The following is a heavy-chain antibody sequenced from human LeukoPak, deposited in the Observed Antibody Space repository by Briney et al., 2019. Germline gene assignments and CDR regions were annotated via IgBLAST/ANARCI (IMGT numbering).Heavy chain of an antibody. CDR2: ITDSGGDT. J-gene: IGHJ4*02. CDR1: GFTFNNYA. Sequence: GGSLRLSCAASGFTFNNYAMSWVRQAPGKGLEWVSAITDSGGDTYHADSVKGRFTISRDNSRNTLYLQMNSLRVEDSAVYFCAKDLQSDYGRFDYWGQGTLVTVSS. D-gene: IGHD4-17*01. V-gene: IGHV3-23*01. CDR3: AKDLQSDYGRFDY.